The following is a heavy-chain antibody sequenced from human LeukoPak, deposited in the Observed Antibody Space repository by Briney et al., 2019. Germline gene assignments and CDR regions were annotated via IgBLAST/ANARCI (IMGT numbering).Heavy chain of an antibody. D-gene: IGHD1-1*01. CDR2: IYTSGST. CDR3: ARQGSGNDLSPVNY. V-gene: IGHV4-4*07. J-gene: IGHJ4*02. CDR1: GGSITNYY. Sequence: PSETLFLTCTVSGGSITNYYWSWIRQPAGKGLEWIGRIYTSGSTSYNPSLKSRVTMSVDTSKNQFSLKLSSVTAADTAVYYCARQGSGNDLSPVNYWGQGTLVTVSS.